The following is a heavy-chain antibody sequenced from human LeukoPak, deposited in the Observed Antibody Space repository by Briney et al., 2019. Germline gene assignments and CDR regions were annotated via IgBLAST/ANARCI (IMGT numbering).Heavy chain of an antibody. D-gene: IGHD5-18*01. CDR1: GYTFTSYY. CDR2: INPSGGST. CDR3: ARGGGIQLWLRNWFDP. J-gene: IGHJ5*02. V-gene: IGHV1-46*01. Sequence: GASVKVSCKASGYTFTSYYMHWVRQAPGQGLEWMGIINPSGGSTSYAQKSQGRVTMTRDMSTSTVYMELSSLRSEDTAVYYCARGGGIQLWLRNWFDPWGQGTLVTVSS.